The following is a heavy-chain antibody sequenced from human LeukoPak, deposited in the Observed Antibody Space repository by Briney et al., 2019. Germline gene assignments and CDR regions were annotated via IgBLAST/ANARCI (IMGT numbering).Heavy chain of an antibody. J-gene: IGHJ3*02. CDR3: ALYVSTYYSDTSASIRGASDI. D-gene: IGHD3-22*01. CDR1: GGSFSGYY. Sequence: SETLSLTCAVYGGSFSGYYWSWIRHPPGKGLEWIGEIDHSGSTNYSPSLKSRVTISVDTSKNQFSLRLSSVTAADTAVYYCALYVSTYYSDTSASIRGASDIWGQGTVVTVSS. CDR2: IDHSGST. V-gene: IGHV4-34*01.